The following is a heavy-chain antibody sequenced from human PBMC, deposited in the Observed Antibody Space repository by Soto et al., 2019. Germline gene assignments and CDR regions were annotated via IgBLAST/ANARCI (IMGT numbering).Heavy chain of an antibody. D-gene: IGHD3-16*02. J-gene: IGHJ5*02. Sequence: QVQLQESGPGLVKPSETLSLTCTVSGGSISSYYWSWIRQPPGKGLEWIGYIYYSGSTNYNPSLTSRXXIXVXXSKNQFSLKLSSGTAADTAVYYCAVGDYVWGSYRSWGQGTLVTVSS. V-gene: IGHV4-59*01. CDR1: GGSISSYY. CDR3: AVGDYVWGSYRS. CDR2: IYYSGST.